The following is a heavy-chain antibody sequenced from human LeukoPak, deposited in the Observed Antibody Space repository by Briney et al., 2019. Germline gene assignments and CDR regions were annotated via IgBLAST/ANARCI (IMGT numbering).Heavy chain of an antibody. CDR1: GGTFSSYA. J-gene: IGHJ5*02. D-gene: IGHD1-1*01. V-gene: IGHV1-69*05. CDR3: ARVQLTERSSWFDP. Sequence: ASVKVSCKASGGTFSSYAISWVRQAPGKGLDWMGGIIHIFGTANYAQKFQGRVTITTDESTSTAYMGLSSLRSEDTAVYYCARVQLTERSSWFDPWGQGTLVTVSS. CDR2: IIHIFGTA.